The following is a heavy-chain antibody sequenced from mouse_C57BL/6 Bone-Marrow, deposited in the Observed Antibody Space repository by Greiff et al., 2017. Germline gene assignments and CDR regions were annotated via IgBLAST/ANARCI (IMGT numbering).Heavy chain of an antibody. CDR1: GYTFTSYW. CDR2: IHPSDSDT. Sequence: VQLQQPGAELVKPGASVKVSCKASGYTFTSYWMHWVKQRPGQGLEWIGRIHPSDSDTNYNQKFKGKATLTVDKSSSTAYMQRSSLTSEDSAVYYCAIEYYGSSSAWFAYWGQGTLVTVSA. CDR3: AIEYYGSSSAWFAY. V-gene: IGHV1-74*01. D-gene: IGHD1-1*01. J-gene: IGHJ3*01.